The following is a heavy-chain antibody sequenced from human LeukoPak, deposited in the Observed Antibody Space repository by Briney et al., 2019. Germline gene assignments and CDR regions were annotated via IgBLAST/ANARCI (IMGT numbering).Heavy chain of an antibody. CDR3: ARVNSSSHLGFHWFDP. V-gene: IGHV4-59*12. CDR2: IYYIGST. D-gene: IGHD6-13*01. CDR1: GGSISSYY. Sequence: SETLSLTCTVSGGSISSYYWSWVRQPPGKGLEWIGYIYYIGSTNYNPSLKSRVTMSVDTSKNQFSLKLSSVTAADTAVYYCARVNSSSHLGFHWFDPWGQGTLVTVSS. J-gene: IGHJ5*02.